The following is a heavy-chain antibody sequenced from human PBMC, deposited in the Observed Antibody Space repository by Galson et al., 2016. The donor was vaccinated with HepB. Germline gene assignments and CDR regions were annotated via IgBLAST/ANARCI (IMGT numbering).Heavy chain of an antibody. V-gene: IGHV5-51*01. Sequence: QSGAEVKKPGESLKISCKGSGYNFTNHWIAWVRQMPGKGLEWMGIVYPGDSETRYSPSFQGQVTISADKSSTSVHLQWNSLKASDTAMYFCARRTYEAVNVGYFQHGGQGTLVTVSA. D-gene: IGHD2-8*01. J-gene: IGHJ1*01. CDR3: ARRTYEAVNVGYFQH. CDR1: GYNFTNHW. CDR2: VYPGDSET.